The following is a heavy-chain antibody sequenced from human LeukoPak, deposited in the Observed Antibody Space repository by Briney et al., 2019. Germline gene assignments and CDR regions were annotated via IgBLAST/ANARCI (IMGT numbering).Heavy chain of an antibody. CDR1: GGSISSDY. Sequence: SETLSLTCTVSGGSISSDYWSWIRQSPGKGLEWIGYIHYSGGTKYNPSLKNRVTISTDTCKNQFSLKVSSVTAADTAVYYCARDTHSNERSDYWGQGTLVTVSS. V-gene: IGHV4-59*01. CDR3: ARDTHSNERSDY. D-gene: IGHD1-1*01. CDR2: IHYSGGT. J-gene: IGHJ4*02.